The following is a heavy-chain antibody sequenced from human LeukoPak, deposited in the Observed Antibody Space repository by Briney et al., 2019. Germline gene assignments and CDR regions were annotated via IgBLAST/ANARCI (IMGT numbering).Heavy chain of an antibody. V-gene: IGHV3-9*01. D-gene: IGHD4-11*01. CDR2: ISWNSGSI. Sequence: GGSLRLSCAASGFTFDDYAMHWVRHAPGKGLEWVSGISWNSGSIGYADSVKGRFTISRDNAKNSLYLQMNSLRAEDTALYYCAKARTTAPRSLPDYWGQGTLVTVSS. CDR1: GFTFDDYA. J-gene: IGHJ4*02. CDR3: AKARTTAPRSLPDY.